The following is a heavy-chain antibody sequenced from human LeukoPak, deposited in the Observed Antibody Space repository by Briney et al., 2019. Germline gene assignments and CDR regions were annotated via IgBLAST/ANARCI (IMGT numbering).Heavy chain of an antibody. Sequence: SQTLSLTCTVSGGSISSGNYYWRWIRQPAGKGLEWIGRIYTGGTTHYNPSLKGRVTISVDTSKNQFSLKLSSVTAADTALYYCAREFGYAVTSLDYWGQGTLVTVSS. CDR2: IYTGGTT. V-gene: IGHV4-61*02. D-gene: IGHD4-17*01. J-gene: IGHJ4*02. CDR3: AREFGYAVTSLDY. CDR1: GGSISSGNYY.